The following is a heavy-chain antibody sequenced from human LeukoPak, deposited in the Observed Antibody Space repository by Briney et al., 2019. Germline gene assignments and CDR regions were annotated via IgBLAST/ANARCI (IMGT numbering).Heavy chain of an antibody. CDR3: ARDAYYYGSRTFDP. V-gene: IGHV4-30-4*01. CDR2: IYYSGST. Sequence: PSETLSLTCTVSGGSISSGDYHWSWIRQPPGKGLEWIGYIYYSGSTYYNPSLKSRVTISVDTSKNQFSLKLSSVTAADTAVYYCARDAYYYGSRTFDPWGQGTLVTVSS. CDR1: GGSISSGDYH. J-gene: IGHJ5*02. D-gene: IGHD3-10*01.